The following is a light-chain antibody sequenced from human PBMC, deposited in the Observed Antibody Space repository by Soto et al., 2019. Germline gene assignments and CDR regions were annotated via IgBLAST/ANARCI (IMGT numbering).Light chain of an antibody. CDR2: DVS. V-gene: IGLV2-11*01. CDR3: SSYSRSTAYV. J-gene: IGLJ1*01. CDR1: SSDVGRYSY. Sequence: QSALTQPRSVSGSPGQSVSISCTGTSSDVGRYSYVSWYQQHPGKAPKLMIYDVSERPSGVPDRFSGSKSGNTASLTISGLQAEDEADYYCSSYSRSTAYVFGTGTKVTVL.